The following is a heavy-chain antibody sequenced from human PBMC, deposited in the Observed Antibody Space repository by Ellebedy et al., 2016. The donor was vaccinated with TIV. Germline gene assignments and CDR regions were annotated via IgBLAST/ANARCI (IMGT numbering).Heavy chain of an antibody. CDR1: GFTFSSYS. V-gene: IGHV3-7*01. Sequence: GESLKISXAASGFTFSSYSMSWVRQAPGKGLEWVANIKQDGSEKYYVDSVKGRFTISRDNAKNSLYLQMNSLRAEDTAVYYCARGSDRYAIQHWGQGTLVTVSS. CDR2: IKQDGSEK. J-gene: IGHJ1*01. D-gene: IGHD1-1*01. CDR3: ARGSDRYAIQH.